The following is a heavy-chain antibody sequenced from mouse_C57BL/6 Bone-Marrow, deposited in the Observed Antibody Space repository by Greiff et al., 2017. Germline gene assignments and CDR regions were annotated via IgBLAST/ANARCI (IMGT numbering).Heavy chain of an antibody. Sequence: VQLQQPGAELVKPGASVKMSCKASGYTFTSYWITWVKQRPGQGLEWIGDIYPGSGSTNYNEKFKSKATLTVDTSSSTAYMQPSSLTSEDSAVYYCARPYYSNYWYFDVWGTGTTVTVSS. J-gene: IGHJ1*03. CDR3: ARPYYSNYWYFDV. CDR2: IYPGSGST. V-gene: IGHV1-55*01. D-gene: IGHD2-5*01. CDR1: GYTFTSYW.